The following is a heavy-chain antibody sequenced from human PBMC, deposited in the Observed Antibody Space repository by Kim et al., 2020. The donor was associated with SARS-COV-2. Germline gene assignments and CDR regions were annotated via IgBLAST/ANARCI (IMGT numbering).Heavy chain of an antibody. D-gene: IGHD2-8*02. CDR1: GFSFINYG. CDR2: ISYDESEK. J-gene: IGHJ6*01. V-gene: IGHV3-33*05. Sequence: GGSLRLSCAASGFSFINYGMFWVRQAPGKGLEWVAFISYDESEKYYADSVKGRFTISRDTSQNTLYLQMSSLRAEDTAVYYCASDGTYCTGGRSWPLPHFSYSMDVGGQGTTLTVSS. CDR3: ASDGTYCTGGRSWPLPHFSYSMDV.